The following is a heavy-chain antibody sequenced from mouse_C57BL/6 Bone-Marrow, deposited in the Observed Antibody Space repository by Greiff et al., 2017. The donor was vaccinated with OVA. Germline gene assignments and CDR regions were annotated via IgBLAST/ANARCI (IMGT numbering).Heavy chain of an antibody. D-gene: IGHD1-1*01. Sequence: QVQLQQSGAELARPGASVKLSCKASGYTFTSYGISWVKQRTGPGLEWIGEIYPSSGNTSYTEKFKGKATLTADKSSSTAYMALRSLTSEDSAVYFGAEGTTAMDYWGQGTSVTVSS. CDR3: AEGTTAMDY. CDR1: GYTFTSYG. V-gene: IGHV1-81*01. CDR2: IYPSSGNT. J-gene: IGHJ4*01.